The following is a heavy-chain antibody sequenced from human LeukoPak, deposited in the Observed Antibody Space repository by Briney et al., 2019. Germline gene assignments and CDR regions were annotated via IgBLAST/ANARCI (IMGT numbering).Heavy chain of an antibody. CDR1: GFPVRENY. Sequence: GGSLRLSCSASGFPVRENYMTWVRQAPGRGLEWVSVIYIDGSTFHADAVKGRFSISRDNLRDTLYLQMNSLRTDDTALYYCARGLAPYYFAYWGQGTLVTVSS. V-gene: IGHV3-66*01. CDR3: ARGLAPYYFAY. CDR2: IYIDGST. J-gene: IGHJ4*02.